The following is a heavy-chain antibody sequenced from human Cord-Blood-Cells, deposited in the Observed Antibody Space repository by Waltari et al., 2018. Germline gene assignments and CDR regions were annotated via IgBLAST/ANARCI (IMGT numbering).Heavy chain of an antibody. J-gene: IGHJ4*02. CDR1: GLTFSSHT. CDR3: ARGIVATSNY. Sequence: EVQLVESGGGLVKPGGSLRLSCAASGLTFSSHTLNWVRQAPGKGLEWVSSISSSSSYIYYADSVKGRFTISRDNAKNSLYLQMNSLRAEDTAVYYCARGIVATSNYWGQGTLVTVSS. V-gene: IGHV3-21*01. CDR2: ISSSSSYI. D-gene: IGHD5-12*01.